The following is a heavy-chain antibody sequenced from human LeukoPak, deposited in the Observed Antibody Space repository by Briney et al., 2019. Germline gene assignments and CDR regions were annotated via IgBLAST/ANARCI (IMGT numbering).Heavy chain of an antibody. Sequence: GGSLRLSCAASGFTFSSYEMNWVRQAPGKGLEWVSYISSSGSTIYYADSVKGRFTISRDNAKNSLYLQMNSLRAEDTAVYYCARGPEPRQWLVHYYYYYMDVWGKGTRSPSP. V-gene: IGHV3-48*03. J-gene: IGHJ6*03. CDR2: ISSSGSTI. CDR3: ARGPEPRQWLVHYYYYYMDV. D-gene: IGHD6-19*01. CDR1: GFTFSSYE.